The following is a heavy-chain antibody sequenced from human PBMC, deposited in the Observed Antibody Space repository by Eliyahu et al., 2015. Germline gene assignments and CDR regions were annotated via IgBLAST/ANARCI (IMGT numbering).Heavy chain of an antibody. Sequence: EVQLVXSGGGLXQPGGSLRLSGAAXXXPXSSYWMSWVRQAPGKGLEWVANIKQDGSEKYYVDSVKGRFTISRDNAKNSLYLQMNSLRAEDTAVYYCARGGGHGYWYFDLWGRGTLVTVSS. V-gene: IGHV3-7*04. CDR1: XXPXSSYW. CDR2: IKQDGSEK. J-gene: IGHJ2*01. D-gene: IGHD4-23*01. CDR3: ARGGGHGYWYFDL.